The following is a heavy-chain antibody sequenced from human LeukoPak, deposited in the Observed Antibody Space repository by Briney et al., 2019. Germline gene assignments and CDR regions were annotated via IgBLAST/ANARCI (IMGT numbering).Heavy chain of an antibody. D-gene: IGHD6-19*01. CDR2: IKQDGREK. Sequence: PGGSLRLSCAASAGFTFSDHWMNWVRQAPGKGLEWVAIIKQDGREKLYVDSVKGRFTISRDNAKSSLYLQMNSLRAEDTAVYYCVSGIGWLPDYWGQGTLVTVSS. J-gene: IGHJ4*02. CDR3: VSGIGWLPDY. CDR1: AGFTFSDHW. V-gene: IGHV3-7*03.